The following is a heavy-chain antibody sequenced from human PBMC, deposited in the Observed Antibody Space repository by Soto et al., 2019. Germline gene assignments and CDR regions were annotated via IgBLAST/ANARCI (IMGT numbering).Heavy chain of an antibody. J-gene: IGHJ4*02. D-gene: IGHD3-9*01. CDR1: GFTFSSYG. V-gene: IGHV3-33*01. CDR3: ARDKWGTYFDWFSRYYFDY. CDR2: IWYDGSNK. Sequence: GGSLRLSCAASGFTFSSYGMHWVRQAPGKGLEWVAVIWYDGSNKYYADSVKGRFTISRDNSKNTLYLQMNSLRAEDTAVYYCARDKWGTYFDWFSRYYFDYWGQGTLVTVSS.